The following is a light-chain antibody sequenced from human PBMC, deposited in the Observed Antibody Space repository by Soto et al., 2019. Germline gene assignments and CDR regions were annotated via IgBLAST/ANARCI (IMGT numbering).Light chain of an antibody. CDR2: EVV. CDR1: KNDIGVYDF. J-gene: IGLJ1*01. CDR3: KSYAGSNLYV. V-gene: IGLV2-8*01. Sequence: QPVLTQPPSASGSPGQSVTIFCTGTKNDIGVYDFVSWYQHHPGKAPRLIIYEVVQRPSGVPDRFSGSKSGNTASLTVSGLQAADEADYFCKSYAGSNLYVFGSGAKV.